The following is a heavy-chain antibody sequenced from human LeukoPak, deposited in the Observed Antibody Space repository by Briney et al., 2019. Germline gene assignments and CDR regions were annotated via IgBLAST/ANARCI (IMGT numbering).Heavy chain of an antibody. Sequence: SETLSLTCTVPGGSISSYYWSWIRQPAGKGLEWIGRIYTSGSTNYNPSLKSRVTMSVDTSKNQFSLKLSSVTAADTAVYYCARDLCQYDSSGYDAFDIWGQGTMVTVSS. CDR3: ARDLCQYDSSGYDAFDI. J-gene: IGHJ3*02. CDR1: GGSISSYY. V-gene: IGHV4-4*07. D-gene: IGHD3-22*01. CDR2: IYTSGST.